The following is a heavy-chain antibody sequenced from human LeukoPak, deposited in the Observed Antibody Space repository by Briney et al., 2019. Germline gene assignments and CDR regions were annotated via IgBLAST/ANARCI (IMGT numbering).Heavy chain of an antibody. D-gene: IGHD2-15*01. J-gene: IGHJ4*02. V-gene: IGHV1-2*02. CDR2: INPNSGGT. CDR1: GYTFTGYY. CDR3: AREPNCGGGSCYSFYFDY. Sequence: GASVKVSCKASGYTFTGYYMHWVRQAPGQGLEWMGWINPNSGGTNYAQKFQGRVTMTRDTSIRIAYMELSRLRSDDTAVYYCAREPNCGGGSCYSFYFDYWGQGSLVTVSS.